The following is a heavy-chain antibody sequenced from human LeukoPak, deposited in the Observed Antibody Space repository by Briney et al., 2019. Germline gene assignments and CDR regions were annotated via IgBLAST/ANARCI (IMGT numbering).Heavy chain of an antibody. J-gene: IGHJ3*02. Sequence: KPSETLSLTCTVSGGSISSYYWSWIRQPPGKGLEWIGYIYYSGSTNYNPSLKSRVTISVDTSKNQFSLKLSSVTAADTAVYYCARAPYDSSGDDAFDIWGQGTMVTVSS. CDR3: ARAPYDSSGDDAFDI. V-gene: IGHV4-59*01. CDR2: IYYSGST. CDR1: GGSISSYY. D-gene: IGHD3-22*01.